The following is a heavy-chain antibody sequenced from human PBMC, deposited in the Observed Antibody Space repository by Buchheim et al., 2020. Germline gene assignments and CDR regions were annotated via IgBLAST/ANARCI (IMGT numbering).Heavy chain of an antibody. CDR1: GFTFSSYS. CDR3: ATAERGYSYGPYFDY. CDR2: ISSSSSTI. V-gene: IGHV3-48*01. D-gene: IGHD5-18*01. Sequence: EVQLVESGGGLVQPGGSLRLSCAASGFTFSSYSMNWVRQAPGKGLEWISYISSSSSTIYYADFVKGRFTISRDNAKNSLYLQMNSLRAEDTAVYYCATAERGYSYGPYFDYWGQGTL. J-gene: IGHJ4*02.